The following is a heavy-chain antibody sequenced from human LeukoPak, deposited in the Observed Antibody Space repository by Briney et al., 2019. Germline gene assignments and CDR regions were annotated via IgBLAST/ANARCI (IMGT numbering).Heavy chain of an antibody. CDR3: ARDRGITIFGVVIRGYFDY. D-gene: IGHD3-3*01. J-gene: IGHJ4*02. V-gene: IGHV3-7*01. Sequence: GGSLRLSCAASGFTFSSYWMSWVRQTPGKGLEWVANIKQDGSEKYYVDSVKGRFTISRDNAKNSLYLQMNSLRAEDTAVYYCARDRGITIFGVVIRGYFDYWGQGTLVTVSS. CDR1: GFTFSSYW. CDR2: IKQDGSEK.